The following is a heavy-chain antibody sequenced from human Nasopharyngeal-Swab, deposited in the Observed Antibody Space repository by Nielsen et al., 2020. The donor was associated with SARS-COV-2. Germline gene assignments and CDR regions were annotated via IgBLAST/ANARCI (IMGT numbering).Heavy chain of an antibody. CDR2: MNPNTGNT. Sequence: ASVKVSCKASGYTFTSYDFNWVRQATGQGLEWMGWMNPNTGNTGYAQKFQGRVTMTRNTSISTAYMELSSLRSEDTAVYYCAKRGAGTTGDAFDLWGQGTMVTVSS. CDR1: GYTFTSYD. J-gene: IGHJ3*01. V-gene: IGHV1-8*01. D-gene: IGHD1-14*01. CDR3: AKRGAGTTGDAFDL.